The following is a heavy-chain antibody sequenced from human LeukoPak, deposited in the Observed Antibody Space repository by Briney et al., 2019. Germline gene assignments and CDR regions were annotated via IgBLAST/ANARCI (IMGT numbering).Heavy chain of an antibody. CDR3: ARGRDSSSSYPGY. Sequence: PSETLSLTCAVYGGSFSGYYWSWIRQPPGKGLEWIGEINHSGSTNYNPSLRSRVTISVDTSKNQFSLKLSSVTAEDTAVYYCARGRDSSSSYPGYWGQGTLVTVSS. D-gene: IGHD6-6*01. V-gene: IGHV4-34*01. J-gene: IGHJ4*02. CDR2: INHSGST. CDR1: GGSFSGYY.